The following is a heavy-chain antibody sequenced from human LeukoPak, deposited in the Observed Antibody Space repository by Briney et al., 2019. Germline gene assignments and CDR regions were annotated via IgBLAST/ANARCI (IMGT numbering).Heavy chain of an antibody. D-gene: IGHD2-15*01. CDR2: INPNSGGT. V-gene: IGHV1-2*02. CDR1: GYTFTGYL. J-gene: IGHJ5*02. CDR3: ARDLIVVAATRFGWFDP. Sequence: ASVKVSCKASGYTFTGYLMHWVRQAPGQGLEWLGWINPNSGGTNYAQKFQGRVTVTRDTSISTAYMELSSLRSDDTAVYYCARDLIVVAATRFGWFDPWGQGSLVTVSS.